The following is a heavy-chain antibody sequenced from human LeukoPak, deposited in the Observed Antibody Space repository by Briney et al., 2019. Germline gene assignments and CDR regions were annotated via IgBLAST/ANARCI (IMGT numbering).Heavy chain of an antibody. D-gene: IGHD2-2*03. Sequence: GGSLRLSCAGAGFTFSTYSMSWVRQAPGKGLEWVSSISSSSNYKYYADSVKGRFSISRDNAKNSLYLQMNTLRVEDTAVYYCATSLGYWSTTSWFEEGFFDHWGQGIQVTVSS. CDR3: ATSLGYWSTTSWFEEGFFDH. CDR2: ISSSSNYK. V-gene: IGHV3-21*06. CDR1: GFTFSTYS. J-gene: IGHJ4*02.